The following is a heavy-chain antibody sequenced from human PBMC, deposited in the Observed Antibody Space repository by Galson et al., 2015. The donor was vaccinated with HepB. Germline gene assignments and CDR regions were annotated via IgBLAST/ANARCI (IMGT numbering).Heavy chain of an antibody. CDR2: IYHSGST. CDR3: ARESSSGSYYIVF. CDR1: GYSISSGYY. Sequence: ETLSLTCTVSGYSISSGYYWGWIRQPPGKGLEWIGSIYHSGSTYYNPSLKSRVTISVDTSKNQFSLKLSSVTAADTAVYYCARESSSGSYYIVFWGQGTLVTVSS. J-gene: IGHJ4*02. D-gene: IGHD3-10*01. V-gene: IGHV4-38-2*02.